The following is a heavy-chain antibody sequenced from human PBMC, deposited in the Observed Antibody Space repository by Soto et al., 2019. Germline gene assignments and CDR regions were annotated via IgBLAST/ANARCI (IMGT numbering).Heavy chain of an antibody. CDR2: INSDGGST. V-gene: IGHV3-74*01. D-gene: IGHD5-12*01. J-gene: IGHJ3*02. CDR1: GFTFSSYW. CDR3: VRSGGATYAFDM. Sequence: GSLRLSCAASGFTFSSYWMHWVRQTPGKGLVWVSRINSDGGSTSYADSVKGRFTISRDNAKNTLYLQMNSLRAEDTVVYYCVRSGGATYAFDMWGQGTMVTVSS.